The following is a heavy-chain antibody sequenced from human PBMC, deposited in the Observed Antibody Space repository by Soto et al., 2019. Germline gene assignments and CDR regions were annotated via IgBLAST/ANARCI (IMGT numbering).Heavy chain of an antibody. CDR3: ARELYSCGGDCPYYMDY. CDR2: ISLYHHST. V-gene: IGHV1-46*01. D-gene: IGHD2-21*02. J-gene: IGHJ4*02. CDR1: GYPFTDYF. Sequence: QAQLVQSGAEGKKPGASVRVSCKTSGYPFTDYFIHWVRQAPGQGLEWMGIISLYHHSTSYAQKFQGRLTVTADTSTTTVYTDLSNLTSEDSAVYWCARELYSCGGDCPYYMDYWGQGTLVTVSS.